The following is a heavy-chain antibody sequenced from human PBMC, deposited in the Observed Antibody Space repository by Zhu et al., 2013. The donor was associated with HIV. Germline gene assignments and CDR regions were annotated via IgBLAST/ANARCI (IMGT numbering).Heavy chain of an antibody. J-gene: IGHJ4*02. CDR2: INPNSGAT. CDR3: AREGYGTNSEYFDN. V-gene: IGHV1-2*04. CDR1: GYTFTGYF. Sequence: QVQLEQSGAEVKKPGASVKVSCRASGYTFTGYFLHWVRQAPGQGLEWMGGINPNSGATNYAQKFQGWVTMTRDTSINTAYMELTRLSYDDTAVYYCAREGYGTNSEYFDNWGQGTLVTVSS. D-gene: IGHD1-7*01.